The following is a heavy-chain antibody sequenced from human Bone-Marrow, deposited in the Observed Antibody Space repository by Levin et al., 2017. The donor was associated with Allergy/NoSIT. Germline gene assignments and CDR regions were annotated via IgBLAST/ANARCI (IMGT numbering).Heavy chain of an antibody. V-gene: IGHV3-23*01. CDR1: GFSFGSYA. D-gene: IGHD3-9*01. CDR2: ISGTGGNT. CDR3: AKIEYYDILTGLSAIDS. Sequence: GGSLRLSCVASGFSFGSYAMTWVRQAPGKGLEWVLAISGTGGNTYYADSVKGRFSVSRDNSKNTVSVQMSSLRAEDTAVYYCAKIEYYDILTGLSAIDSWGQGTLVTVSS. J-gene: IGHJ5*01.